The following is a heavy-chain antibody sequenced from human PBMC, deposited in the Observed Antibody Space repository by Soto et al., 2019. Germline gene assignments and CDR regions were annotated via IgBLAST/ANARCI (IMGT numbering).Heavy chain of an antibody. J-gene: IGHJ4*02. CDR1: VYSFTSYW. CDR2: IDPSDSYT. Sequence: GESLQISCKGSVYSFTSYWISWVRQMPGKGLEWMGRIDPSDSYTNYSPSFQGHVTISADKSISTAYLQWSSLKASDTAMYYWARDRRQGLDILTGYVDYWGQGNRGTVS. D-gene: IGHD3-9*01. CDR3: ARDRRQGLDILTGYVDY. V-gene: IGHV5-10-1*01.